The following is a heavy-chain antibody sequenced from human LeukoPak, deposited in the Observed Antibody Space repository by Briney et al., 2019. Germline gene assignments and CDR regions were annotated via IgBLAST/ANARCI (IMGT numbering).Heavy chain of an antibody. CDR2: IIPMFGTT. CDR3: ASWSSWSTSRGSFDY. V-gene: IGHV1-8*01. J-gene: IGHJ4*02. CDR1: GGTFSSYI. Sequence: ASVKVSCKASGGTFSSYIIKWVRQAPGQGLEWMGGIIPMFGTTVYAQKFQGRVTMTRNTSVSTAYMELSSLRSEDTAVYYCASWSSWSTSRGSFDYWGQGTLVTVSS. D-gene: IGHD2-2*01.